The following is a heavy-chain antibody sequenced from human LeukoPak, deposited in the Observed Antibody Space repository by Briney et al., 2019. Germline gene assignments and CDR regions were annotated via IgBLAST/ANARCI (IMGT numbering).Heavy chain of an antibody. CDR2: IRSKANSYAT. J-gene: IGHJ4*02. V-gene: IGHV3-73*01. CDR3: TRLWGDCGGDCYSHDY. CDR1: GFTFSASV. Sequence: GGSLTLSCAASGFTFSASVMHWVRQASGKGLEWVGRIRSKANSYATAYAASMKGRFTISRDDSKNTAYLQMNSLRTEDTAVYYCTRLWGDCGGDCYSHDYWGQGTLVTVSS. D-gene: IGHD2-21*02.